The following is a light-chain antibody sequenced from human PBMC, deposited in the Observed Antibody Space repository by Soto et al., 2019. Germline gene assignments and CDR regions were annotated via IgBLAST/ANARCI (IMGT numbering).Light chain of an antibody. CDR2: DAS. V-gene: IGKV3-20*01. J-gene: IGKJ1*01. Sequence: EIVLTQSAGTLSLSPGERATLSCRASQTVSGSYLAWFQQKPGQAPRLLIYDASTRAAGVPDRFSGSGSGTDLSLTINRLEPEDFAVYYCQHYGSSPWTFGQGTKVEIK. CDR3: QHYGSSPWT. CDR1: QTVSGSY.